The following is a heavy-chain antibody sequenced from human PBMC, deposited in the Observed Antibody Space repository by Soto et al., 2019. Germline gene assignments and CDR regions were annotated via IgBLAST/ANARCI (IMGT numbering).Heavy chain of an antibody. Sequence: TLSLTCGVSGYSISSGYYWGWIRQPPGKGLEWIGSIYHSGSTYYNPSLKSRVTISVDTSKNQFSLKLSSVTAADTAVYYCATQLEYYFDYWGQGTLVTVSS. J-gene: IGHJ4*02. CDR3: ATQLEYYFDY. CDR1: GYSISSGYY. D-gene: IGHD1-1*01. CDR2: IYHSGST. V-gene: IGHV4-38-2*01.